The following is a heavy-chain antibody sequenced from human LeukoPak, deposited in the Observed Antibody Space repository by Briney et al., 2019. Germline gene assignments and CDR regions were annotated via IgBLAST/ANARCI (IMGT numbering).Heavy chain of an antibody. CDR1: GYSISSGYY. V-gene: IGHV4-38-2*01. CDR3: ARGGGVRENRSDY. D-gene: IGHD3-10*01. Sequence: SETLSLTCAVSGYSISSGYYWGWIRPPPGKGLEWIGSIYHSGSTYYNPSLKSRVTISVDTSKNQFSLKLSSVTAADTAVYYCARGGGVRENRSDYWGQGTLVTVSS. CDR2: IYHSGST. J-gene: IGHJ4*02.